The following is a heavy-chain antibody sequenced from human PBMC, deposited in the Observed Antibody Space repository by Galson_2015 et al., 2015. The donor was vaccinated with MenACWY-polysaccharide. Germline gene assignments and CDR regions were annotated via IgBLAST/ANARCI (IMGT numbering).Heavy chain of an antibody. CDR1: GFTFSSYW. V-gene: IGHV3-7*01. CDR3: ARGRVPGSLYYGMDV. D-gene: IGHD2-15*01. Sequence: SLRLSCAASGFTFSSYWMHWVRQAPGKGLEWVANIKQDGSEKYYVDSVKGRFTISRDNAKNSMYLQMNSLRAEDTAVYFCARGRVPGSLYYGMDVWGQGTTVTVSS. CDR2: IKQDGSEK. J-gene: IGHJ6*02.